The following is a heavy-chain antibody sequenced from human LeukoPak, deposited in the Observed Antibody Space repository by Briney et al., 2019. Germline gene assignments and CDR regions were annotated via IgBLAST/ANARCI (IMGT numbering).Heavy chain of an antibody. J-gene: IGHJ4*02. Sequence: GGSLRLSCAASGFTFSSYAMHWVRQAPGKGLEWVAVISYDGSNKYYADSVKGRFTISRDNSKNTLYLQMNSLRGEDTAIYYCAKTYGGSDYPVWFDYWGQGTLVTVSS. CDR2: ISYDGSNK. V-gene: IGHV3-30-3*02. CDR3: AKTYGGSDYPVWFDY. CDR1: GFTFSSYA. D-gene: IGHD1-26*01.